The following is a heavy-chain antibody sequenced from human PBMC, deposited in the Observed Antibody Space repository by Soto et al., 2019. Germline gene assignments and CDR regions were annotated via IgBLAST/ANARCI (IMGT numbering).Heavy chain of an antibody. D-gene: IGHD2-8*02. J-gene: IGHJ6*02. V-gene: IGHV5-51*01. CDR2: IYPDDSDT. Sequence: GESLKISCKGSGYIFTNYWIGWVRQMPGEGLEWMGIIYPDDSDTRYSPSFQGQVTISADKSISTAYLQWSSLKASDTATYYCARQEGVGYGDYYGMDVWGQGTTVTVSS. CDR3: ARQEGVGYGDYYGMDV. CDR1: GYIFTNYW.